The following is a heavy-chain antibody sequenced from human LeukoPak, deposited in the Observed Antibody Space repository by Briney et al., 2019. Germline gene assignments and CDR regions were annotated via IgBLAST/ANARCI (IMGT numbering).Heavy chain of an antibody. Sequence: GGSLRLSCAASGFTFSSYGMNWVRQAPGKGLEWVSGISGNGGSTYYADSVKGRFTISRDNSKNTLYLQMNSLRAEDTAVYYCTTLRSSGSYSTAPIDPWGQGTLVTVSS. CDR3: TTLRSSGSYSTAPIDP. CDR2: ISGNGGST. CDR1: GFTFSSYG. J-gene: IGHJ5*02. V-gene: IGHV3-23*01. D-gene: IGHD1-26*01.